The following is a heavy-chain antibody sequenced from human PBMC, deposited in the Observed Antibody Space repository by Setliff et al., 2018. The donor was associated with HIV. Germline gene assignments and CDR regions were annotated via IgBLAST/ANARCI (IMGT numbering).Heavy chain of an antibody. V-gene: IGHV3-23*01. J-gene: IGHJ3*02. CDR1: GFTFSTYV. D-gene: IGHD5-18*01. Sequence: GGSLRLSCAASGFTFSTYVLSWVRQAPGKGLEWVSALTGDGVNTYYADSVKGRFTISRDNSQNTLYLQMNSLRGDDTAMYYCARAFSGYKFDSWGFEIWGQGTMVTVSS. CDR3: ARAFSGYKFDSWGFEI. CDR2: LTGDGVNT.